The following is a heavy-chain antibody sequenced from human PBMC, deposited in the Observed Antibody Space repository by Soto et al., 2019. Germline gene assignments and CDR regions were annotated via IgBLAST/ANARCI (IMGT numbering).Heavy chain of an antibody. V-gene: IGHV3-48*02. CDR1: GFTFSSYS. Sequence: GGSLRLSCAASGFTFSSYSMSWVRQAPGKGLEWVSYISSSSSTIYYADSVKGRFTISRDNAKNSLYLQMNSLRDEDTAVYYCARAWGLRFLEWPLHYGMDVWGQGTTVTVSS. CDR3: ARAWGLRFLEWPLHYGMDV. CDR2: ISSSSSTI. J-gene: IGHJ6*02. D-gene: IGHD3-3*01.